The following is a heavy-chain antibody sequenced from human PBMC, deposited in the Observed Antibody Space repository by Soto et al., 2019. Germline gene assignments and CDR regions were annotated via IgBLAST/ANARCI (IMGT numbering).Heavy chain of an antibody. Sequence: ASVKVSCKASGYTFTSYYMHWVRQAPGQGLEWMGIINPSGGSTSYAQKFQGRVTMTRDTSTSTVYMELSSLRSEDTAVYYCATRPAYYYDSSGHPPFDYWGQGTLVTVSS. V-gene: IGHV1-46*01. J-gene: IGHJ4*02. CDR2: INPSGGST. D-gene: IGHD3-22*01. CDR1: GYTFTSYY. CDR3: ATRPAYYYDSSGHPPFDY.